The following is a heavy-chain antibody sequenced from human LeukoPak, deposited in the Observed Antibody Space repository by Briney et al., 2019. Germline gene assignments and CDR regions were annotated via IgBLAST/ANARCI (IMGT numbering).Heavy chain of an antibody. CDR1: GASVSTNY. Sequence: PSETLSLTCTVSGASVSTNYHSWIRQPQGKGLEWIGYIYYSGSTNYNLSLESRVTMSVDTSKNQFTLKLSSVTAADTAVYYCARLAKKYYYGSGRNLGPAYYFDYWGQGTLVTVSS. CDR3: ARLAKKYYYGSGRNLGPAYYFDY. V-gene: IGHV4-59*02. J-gene: IGHJ4*02. CDR2: IYYSGST. D-gene: IGHD3-10*01.